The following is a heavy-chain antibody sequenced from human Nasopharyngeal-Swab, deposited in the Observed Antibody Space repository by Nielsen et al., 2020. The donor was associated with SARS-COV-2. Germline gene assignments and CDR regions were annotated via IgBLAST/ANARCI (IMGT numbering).Heavy chain of an antibody. Sequence: GGSLRLPCAASGFTFSDYYMSWIRQAPGKGLEWVSYISSSGSTIYYADSVKGRFTISRDNAKNSLYLQMNSLRAEDTAVYYCARSHKGYSYGYTNYYGVDVWGQGTTVTVSS. CDR2: ISSSGSTI. V-gene: IGHV3-11*01. CDR1: GFTFSDYY. J-gene: IGHJ6*02. D-gene: IGHD5-18*01. CDR3: ARSHKGYSYGYTNYYGVDV.